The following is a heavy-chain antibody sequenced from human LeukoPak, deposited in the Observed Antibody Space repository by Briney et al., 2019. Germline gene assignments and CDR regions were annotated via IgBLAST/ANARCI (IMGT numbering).Heavy chain of an antibody. Sequence: GGSLRLSCAASGFTFSSYSMTWVRHPPAKGLEWISYISSISSTIYYADSVKGRFTISRDNAKNSLNLQMDSLRDEDTAVYFCARDSHYGSADVFDIWGTGTMVSVS. V-gene: IGHV3-48*02. CDR3: ARDSHYGSADVFDI. CDR1: GFTFSSYS. D-gene: IGHD3-10*01. J-gene: IGHJ3*02. CDR2: ISSISSTI.